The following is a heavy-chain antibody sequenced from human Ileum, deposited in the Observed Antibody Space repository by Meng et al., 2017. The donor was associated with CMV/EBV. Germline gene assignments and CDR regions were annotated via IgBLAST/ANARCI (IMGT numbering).Heavy chain of an antibody. CDR3: AGFVWAIGFDP. Sequence: FPVPVGSFRTSSWTWIRQPPGKGLEWLGEIHHRGFTNYNPSLRGRLSLSLDASRSQISLTMTSVTAADTAFYYCAGFVWAIGFDPWGQGTLVTVSS. CDR1: VGSFRTSS. V-gene: IGHV4-34*01. D-gene: IGHD2-2*02. J-gene: IGHJ5*02. CDR2: IHHRGFT.